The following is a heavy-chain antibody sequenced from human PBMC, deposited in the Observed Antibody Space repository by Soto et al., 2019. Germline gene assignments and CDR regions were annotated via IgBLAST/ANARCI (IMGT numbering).Heavy chain of an antibody. CDR2: ISGSGGST. V-gene: IGHV3-23*01. CDR3: AKGPYCSGGSCYPDYYYRMDV. D-gene: IGHD2-15*01. J-gene: IGHJ6*02. Sequence: GGSLRLSCAASGFTFSSYAMSWVRQAPGKGLEWVSAISGSGGSTYYADSVKGRFTISRDNSKNTLYLQMNSLRAEDTAVYYCAKGPYCSGGSCYPDYYYRMDVWGQGTTVTVSS. CDR1: GFTFSSYA.